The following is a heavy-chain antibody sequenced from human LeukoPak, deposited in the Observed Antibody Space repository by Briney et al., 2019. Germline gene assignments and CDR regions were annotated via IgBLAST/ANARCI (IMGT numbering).Heavy chain of an antibody. CDR2: ISSGSSYI. Sequence: GGSLRLSCAASGFTFSTYSMNWVRQAPGKGLEWVSSISSGSSYIYYADSMKGRFTISRDNAKNSLYLQMNSLRAEDTAVYYYARGGYYFDSWGHGTLVTVSS. J-gene: IGHJ4*01. CDR3: ARGGYYFDS. V-gene: IGHV3-21*01. CDR1: GFTFSTYS.